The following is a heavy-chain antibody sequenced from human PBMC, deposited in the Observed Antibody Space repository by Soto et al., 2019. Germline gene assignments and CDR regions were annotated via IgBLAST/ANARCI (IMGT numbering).Heavy chain of an antibody. CDR3: AKILDSSGQADY. CDR1: GFTFSSYA. V-gene: IGHV3-23*01. J-gene: IGHJ4*02. D-gene: IGHD6-19*01. CDR2: ISGSGGST. Sequence: EVQLLESGGGLVQPGGSLRLSCAASGFTFSSYAMSWVRQAPGKGLEWVSAISGSGGSTYYADSVKGRFTISRDKSKNTLYLQMNSLRAEDTAVYYCAKILDSSGQADYWGQGTLVTVSS.